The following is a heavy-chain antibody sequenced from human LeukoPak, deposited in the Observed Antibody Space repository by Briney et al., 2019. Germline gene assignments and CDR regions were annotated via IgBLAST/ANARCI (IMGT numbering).Heavy chain of an antibody. CDR1: GGTFRRFT. CDR3: AREWGLESSGYYYAY. D-gene: IGHD3-22*01. Sequence: SVTVSCTASGGTFRRFTISWVRQAPGQGFEWMGGITPIFGTANFAQKFQGRVSITADESTSTAFMELSSLRSEDTAVYYCAREWGLESSGYYYAYWGQGTLVTVSS. J-gene: IGHJ4*02. CDR2: ITPIFGTA. V-gene: IGHV1-69*01.